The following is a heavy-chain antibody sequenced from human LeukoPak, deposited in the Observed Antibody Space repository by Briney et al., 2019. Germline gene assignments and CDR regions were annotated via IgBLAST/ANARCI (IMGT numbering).Heavy chain of an antibody. D-gene: IGHD3-22*01. CDR2: INCGKGNT. J-gene: IGHJ4*02. Sequence: GASVKVSCKASGYTFTNYAVYWVRQAPGQRLEWMAWINCGKGNTKYSQKFQDRIAITRDTSASTVYMELRSLRFEDTAVYYCVREGPEYYDSGMDHWGQGTLVTVSS. CDR3: VREGPEYYDSGMDH. V-gene: IGHV1-3*01. CDR1: GYTFTNYA.